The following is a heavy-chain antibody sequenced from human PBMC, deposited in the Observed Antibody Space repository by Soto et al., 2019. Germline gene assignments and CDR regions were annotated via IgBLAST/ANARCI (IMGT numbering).Heavy chain of an antibody. CDR1: GFTFSSYA. CDR2: ISGSGGST. V-gene: IGHV3-23*01. CDR3: ATTGGAFDY. Sequence: EVQLLESGGGLVQPGGSLRLSCAASGFTFSSYARSWFRQAPGKGLEWFSAISGSGGSTYYAHSVKGGFTISRDNSKNTLYLQMNSLRAEDTAVYYCATTGGAFDYWGQGTLVTVSS. J-gene: IGHJ4*02. D-gene: IGHD7-27*01.